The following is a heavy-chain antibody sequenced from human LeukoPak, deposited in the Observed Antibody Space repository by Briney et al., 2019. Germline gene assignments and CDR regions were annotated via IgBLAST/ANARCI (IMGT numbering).Heavy chain of an antibody. CDR3: ARQDFGSGILPGY. V-gene: IGHV4-39*01. CDR2: IYYTGST. Sequence: SETLSLTCTVSGVSITSSRYYWGWFRQPPGKGLEWIATIYYTGSTYYNPSLKSRVTISIDTSNSHFSLKLSSVTAADTAVYYCARQDFGSGILPGYWGQGTPVTVSS. CDR1: GVSITSSRYY. D-gene: IGHD3-10*01. J-gene: IGHJ4*02.